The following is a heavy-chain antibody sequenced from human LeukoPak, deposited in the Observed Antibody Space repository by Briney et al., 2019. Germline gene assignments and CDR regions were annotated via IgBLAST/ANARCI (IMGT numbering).Heavy chain of an antibody. V-gene: IGHV1-46*01. J-gene: IGHJ4*02. CDR1: GYTFTTYA. D-gene: IGHD6-13*01. CDR2: INPSGGST. CDR3: ARGLVISSSRYVLLY. Sequence: ASVKVSCKASGYTFTTYAISWVRQAPGQGLEWMGMINPSGGSTSYAQKFQGRVTMTRDMSTSTVYMELSSLRSEDTAVYYCARGLVISSSRYVLLYWGQGTLVTVSS.